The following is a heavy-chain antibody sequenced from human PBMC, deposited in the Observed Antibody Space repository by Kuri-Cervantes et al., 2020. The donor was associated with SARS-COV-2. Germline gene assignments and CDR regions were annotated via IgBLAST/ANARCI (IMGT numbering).Heavy chain of an antibody. CDR3: TRLRGSGTSDYYYYGMDV. Sequence: GGSLRLSCAASGFTFSGSAMHWVRQASGKGLEWVGRIRSKANSYATAYAASVKGRFTISRDDSKNTAYLQMNSLKTEDTAVYYCTRLRGSGTSDYYYYGMDVWGQGTTVTVSS. CDR1: GFTFSGSA. D-gene: IGHD3-10*01. J-gene: IGHJ6*02. V-gene: IGHV3-73*01. CDR2: IRSKANSYAT.